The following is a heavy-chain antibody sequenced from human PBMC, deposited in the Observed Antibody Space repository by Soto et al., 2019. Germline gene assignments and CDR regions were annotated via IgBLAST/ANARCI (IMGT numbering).Heavy chain of an antibody. CDR1: GFTLSSYP. CDR2: ISATVDRT. CDR3: ARHPIFGVVRHFDY. Sequence: GGSLRLSCAASGFTLSSYPMGWVRQAPGKGLEWVSAISATVDRTYYTDSVKGRFTISRDHFKNTLFLQMNSLRADDTAVYFCARHPIFGVVRHFDYWGQGTLVTVSS. D-gene: IGHD3-3*01. J-gene: IGHJ4*02. V-gene: IGHV3-23*01.